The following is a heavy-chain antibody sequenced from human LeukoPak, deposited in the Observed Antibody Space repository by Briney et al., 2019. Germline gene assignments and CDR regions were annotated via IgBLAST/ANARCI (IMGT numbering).Heavy chain of an antibody. CDR2: IYHSGNT. V-gene: IGHV3-53*01. J-gene: IGHJ4*02. CDR3: AKSPGYCSGGSCYSDYFDY. Sequence: GGSLRLSCAASGFTISSYYMAWVRQAPGKGLEWVSVIYHSGNTDYADSVKGRFTISRDNSKNTLYLQMNSLRAEDTAVYYCAKSPGYCSGGSCYSDYFDYWGQGTLVTVSS. CDR1: GFTISSYY. D-gene: IGHD2-15*01.